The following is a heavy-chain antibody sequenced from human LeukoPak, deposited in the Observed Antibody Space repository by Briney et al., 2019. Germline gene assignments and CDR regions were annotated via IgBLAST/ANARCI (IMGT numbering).Heavy chain of an antibody. J-gene: IGHJ4*02. V-gene: IGHV5-51*01. Sequence: GESLKISCEGSGYSFTSYWIAWVRQMPGKGLEWMGIIYPGDSDTRYSPSSQGQVTISANKTISTALLDWSSLKESDTGMYYCARHAAYYASGTYYLVYWGEGALVTVSS. CDR1: GYSFTSYW. D-gene: IGHD3-10*01. CDR2: IYPGDSDT. CDR3: ARHAAYYASGTYYLVY.